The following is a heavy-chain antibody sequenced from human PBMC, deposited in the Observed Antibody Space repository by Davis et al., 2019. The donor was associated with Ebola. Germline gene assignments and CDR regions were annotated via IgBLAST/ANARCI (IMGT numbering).Heavy chain of an antibody. J-gene: IGHJ4*02. V-gene: IGHV4-59*01. CDR3: ARLSPINGVWLDY. CDR2: IYYSGST. Sequence: GSLRLSCTVSGGSISSYYWNWIRQPPGKGLEWIGYIYYSGSTNYNPSLKSRVTISVDTSKNQFSLKLSSVTAADTAVYYCARLSPINGVWLDYWGQGTLVTVSS. D-gene: IGHD2-8*01. CDR1: GGSISSYY.